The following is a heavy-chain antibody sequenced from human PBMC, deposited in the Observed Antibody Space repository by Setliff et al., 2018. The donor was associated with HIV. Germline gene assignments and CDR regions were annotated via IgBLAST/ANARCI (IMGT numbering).Heavy chain of an antibody. D-gene: IGHD3-3*01. V-gene: IGHV3-23*01. Sequence: PGGSLRLSCAASGFTFISYSVSWVRQAPGKGLEWVSAISITGGTTFYADSVTGRFTISRDNAKNSLYLPMNTLRADDTAVYFCARDQIRSRYYYYYTDVWGKGTPVTVSS. J-gene: IGHJ6*03. CDR2: ISITGGTT. CDR1: GFTFISYS. CDR3: ARDQIRSRYYYYYTDV.